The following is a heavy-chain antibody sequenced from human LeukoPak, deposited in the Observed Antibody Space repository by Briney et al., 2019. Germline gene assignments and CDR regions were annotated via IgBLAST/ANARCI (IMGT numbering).Heavy chain of an antibody. V-gene: IGHV4-4*02. CDR2: IYHSGST. D-gene: IGHD6-19*01. CDR1: GGSISTNSW. Sequence: SGTLSLTCAVSGGSISTNSWWSWVRQPPGRGLEWIEEIYHSGSTNYNPSLESRVTISIDRSKRQLSLKLPPVTAADTAVYYCARGQWLDGGDYFFDYWGRGTLVTVSS. CDR3: ARGQWLDGGDYFFDY. J-gene: IGHJ4*02.